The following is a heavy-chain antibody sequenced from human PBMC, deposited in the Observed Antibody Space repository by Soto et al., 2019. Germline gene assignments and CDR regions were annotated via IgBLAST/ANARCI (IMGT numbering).Heavy chain of an antibody. CDR3: ARDRGEGPWFDP. CDR2: ISGSGGST. D-gene: IGHD3-16*01. V-gene: IGHV3-23*01. J-gene: IGHJ5*02. CDR1: GFTFSSYA. Sequence: EVQLLESGGGLVQPGGSLRLSCAASGFTFSSYAMSWVRQAPGKGLEWVSAISGSGGSTYYADSVKGRFTISRDNSKNTLYLQMNSLRAEDTAVYYCARDRGEGPWFDPWGQGTLVTVSS.